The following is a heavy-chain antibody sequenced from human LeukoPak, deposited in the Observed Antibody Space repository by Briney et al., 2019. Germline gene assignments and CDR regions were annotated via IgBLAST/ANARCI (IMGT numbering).Heavy chain of an antibody. CDR3: VRTRLWFGELRRPNWFDP. CDR2: IIHSGST. Sequence: SETLSLTCAVYGGSFSGYFWSWIRQPPGKGLEWIGEIIHSGSTNYNPSLKSRITMSVDTSKNQFSLRLTSVTAADTAVYYCVRTRLWFGELRRPNWFDPWGQGTLVTVSS. V-gene: IGHV4-34*12. J-gene: IGHJ5*02. CDR1: GGSFSGYF. D-gene: IGHD3-10*01.